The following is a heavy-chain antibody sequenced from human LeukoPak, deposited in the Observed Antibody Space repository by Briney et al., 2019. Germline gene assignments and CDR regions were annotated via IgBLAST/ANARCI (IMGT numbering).Heavy chain of an antibody. CDR3: ARGRNVDTAMVTGNWFDP. J-gene: IGHJ5*02. Sequence: GSSVKVSCKASGGTFSSYAISWVRQAPGQGLEWMGRIIPILGIANYAQKFQGRVTITADKSTSTAYMELSSLRSEDTAVYYCARGRNVDTAMVTGNWFDPWGQGTLVTVSS. D-gene: IGHD5-18*01. CDR1: GGTFSSYA. V-gene: IGHV1-69*04. CDR2: IIPILGIA.